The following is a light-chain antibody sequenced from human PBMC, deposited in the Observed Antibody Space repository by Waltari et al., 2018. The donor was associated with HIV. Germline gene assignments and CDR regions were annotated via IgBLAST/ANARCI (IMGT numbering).Light chain of an antibody. CDR1: SSNIGSNT. V-gene: IGLV1-44*01. J-gene: IGLJ2*01. CDR2: NNN. CDR3: AAWDDSLNGVV. Sequence: QSVLTQPPSASGTPGQRVTISCSGSSSNIGSNTVSWYRQLPGTAPKLLMYNNNQRPSGVPDRFSGSKSGTSASLAISGLQSEDEAYYYCAAWDDSLNGVVFGGGTKLTVL.